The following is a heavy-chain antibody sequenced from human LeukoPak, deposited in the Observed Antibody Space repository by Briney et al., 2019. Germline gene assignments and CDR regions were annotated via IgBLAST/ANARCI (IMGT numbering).Heavy chain of an antibody. V-gene: IGHV1-18*01. CDR2: ISAYNGNT. J-gene: IGHJ6*03. Sequence: ASVKVSCKASGYTFTNYGINWVRQAPGQGLEWMGWISAYNGNTNYTHKLQGRVTMTTDTSTSTAYMELRSLRSDDAAVYYCARDPHSSSPYYYYYMDVWGKGTTVTVSS. CDR3: ARDPHSSSPYYYYYMDV. D-gene: IGHD6-13*01. CDR1: GYTFTNYG.